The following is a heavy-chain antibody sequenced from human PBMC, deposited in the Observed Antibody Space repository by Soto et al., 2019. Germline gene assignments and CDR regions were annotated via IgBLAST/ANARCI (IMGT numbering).Heavy chain of an antibody. CDR2: ISGSGGST. CDR1: GFTFSSYS. V-gene: IGHV3-23*01. J-gene: IGHJ4*02. CDR3: AKNDYSNSGPFDY. Sequence: GGSLRLSCAASGFTFSSYSMSWVRPAPGKGLEWVSAISGSGGSTYYADSVKGRFTISRDNSKNTLYLQMNSLRAEDTAVYYCAKNDYSNSGPFDYWGQGTLVTVSS. D-gene: IGHD4-4*01.